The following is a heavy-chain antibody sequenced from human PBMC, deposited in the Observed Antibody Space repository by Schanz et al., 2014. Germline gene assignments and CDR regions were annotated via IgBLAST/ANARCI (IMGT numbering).Heavy chain of an antibody. CDR3: VRVSFADPRLYRGMDRDIDY. Sequence: EVQLAESGGGLVQPGGSLRLSCAASTFTFSSDWMSWVRQAPGKGPEWVSSISTSGTYMYIADSLKGRLTISRDDAKKSMYLQMNNLRAEDTAVYYCVRVSFADPRLYRGMDRDIDYWGQGTLVTVSS. V-gene: IGHV3-21*01. CDR1: TFTFSSDW. J-gene: IGHJ4*02. D-gene: IGHD5-18*01. CDR2: ISTSGTYM.